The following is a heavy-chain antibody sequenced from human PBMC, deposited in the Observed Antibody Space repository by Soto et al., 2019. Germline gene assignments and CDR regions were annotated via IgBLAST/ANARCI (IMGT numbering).Heavy chain of an antibody. CDR1: GGSISSGGYS. V-gene: IGHV4-30-4*07. D-gene: IGHD3-22*01. CDR2: IYYSGGT. CDR3: ASIYDSSGYYYGNNWFDP. Sequence: SETLSLTCAVSGGSISSGGYSWSWIRQPPGKGLEWIGYIYYSGGTYYNPSLKSRVTISVDTSKNQFSLELSSVTAADTAVYYCASIYDSSGYYYGNNWFDPWGQGTLVTVSS. J-gene: IGHJ5*02.